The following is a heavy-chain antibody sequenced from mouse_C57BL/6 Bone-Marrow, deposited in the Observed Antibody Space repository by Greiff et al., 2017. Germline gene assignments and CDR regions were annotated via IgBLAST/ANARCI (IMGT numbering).Heavy chain of an antibody. V-gene: IGHV1-81*01. D-gene: IGHD1-2*01. CDR3: ARPHYYGPFDD. CDR2: IYPRSGNT. Sequence: QVQLQQSGAELARPGASVKLSCKASGYTFTSYGLSWVKQRTGQGLAWIGAIYPRSGNTYYNEKFKGKATLTADKSSSTAYMELRSLTSEDSAVYFCARPHYYGPFDDWGQGTTLTVSS. J-gene: IGHJ2*01. CDR1: GYTFTSYG.